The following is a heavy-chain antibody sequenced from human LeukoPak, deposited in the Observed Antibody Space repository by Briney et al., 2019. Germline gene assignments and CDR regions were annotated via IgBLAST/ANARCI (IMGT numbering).Heavy chain of an antibody. D-gene: IGHD7-27*01. Sequence: SQTLSLTCAISGDSVSTNSAAWSWIRQSPTRGLEWLGRTYYRSRWYNDYAVSVKSRITIKSDTSKNQFSLQLNSVTPEDTAVYYCARDRDLGNYYDGMVVWGQGTTVTVSS. CDR1: GDSVSTNSAA. CDR3: ARDRDLGNYYDGMVV. V-gene: IGHV6-1*01. J-gene: IGHJ6*02. CDR2: TYYRSRWYN.